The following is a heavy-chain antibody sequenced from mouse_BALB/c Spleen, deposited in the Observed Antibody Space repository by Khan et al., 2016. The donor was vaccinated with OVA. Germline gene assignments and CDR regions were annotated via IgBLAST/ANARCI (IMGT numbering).Heavy chain of an antibody. CDR1: GYTFTDYY. Sequence: QVQLQQSGAELARPGASVKLSCKASGYTFTDYYINWVKQRTGQGLEWIGEIYPGSGNNYYNEKFKDKATLTADKSATTAYMQLSSLTSEDSAVYFCARRNYFGYTFAYWGQGTLVTVSA. CDR3: ARRNYFGYTFAY. CDR2: IYPGSGNN. J-gene: IGHJ3*01. D-gene: IGHD1-2*01. V-gene: IGHV1-77*01.